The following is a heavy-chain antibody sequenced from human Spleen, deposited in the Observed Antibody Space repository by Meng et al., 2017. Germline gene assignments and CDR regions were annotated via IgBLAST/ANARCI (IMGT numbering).Heavy chain of an antibody. J-gene: IGHJ4*02. CDR2: ISYDGTKK. V-gene: IGHV3-30*10. CDR3: ASTPGGRTENY. D-gene: IGHD1-1*01. CDR1: GFTFSSYS. Sequence: GESLKISCAASGFTFSSYSMYWVRQAPGKGLEGVAVISYDGTKKYYTDSVKGRFTISRDNSKNTLYLQMNSLRPEDTAVYYCASTPGGRTENYWGQGTLVTVSS.